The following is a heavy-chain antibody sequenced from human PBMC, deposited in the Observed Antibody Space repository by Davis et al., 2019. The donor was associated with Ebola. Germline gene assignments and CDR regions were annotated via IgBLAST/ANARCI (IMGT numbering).Heavy chain of an antibody. CDR3: ARAYHDSPQNYYYYGMDV. V-gene: IGHV4-34*01. D-gene: IGHD2-15*01. CDR1: GGSFSSYY. Sequence: SETLSLTCAVYGGSFSSYYWNWIRQPPGKGLEWIGEINHSGSTNYNPSLKSRVTISVDTSKNQFSLKLSSVTAADMAVYFCARAYHDSPQNYYYYGMDVWGRGTMVTVSS. CDR2: INHSGST. J-gene: IGHJ6*02.